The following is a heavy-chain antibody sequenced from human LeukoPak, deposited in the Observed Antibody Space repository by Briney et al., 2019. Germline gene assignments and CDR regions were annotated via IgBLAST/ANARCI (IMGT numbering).Heavy chain of an antibody. J-gene: IGHJ1*01. CDR1: GFIFSGYG. CDR3: ATDQYSSNWYVHH. D-gene: IGHD6-19*01. V-gene: IGHV3-NL1*01. Sequence: GGSLRLSCAASGFIFSGYGMHWVRQAPGKGLEWVSLISSVGSTYYADSVKGRFTIPRDNSKNTLYLQMNSLRAEDTAVYYCATDQYSSNWYVHHWGQGTLVTVS. CDR2: ISSVGST.